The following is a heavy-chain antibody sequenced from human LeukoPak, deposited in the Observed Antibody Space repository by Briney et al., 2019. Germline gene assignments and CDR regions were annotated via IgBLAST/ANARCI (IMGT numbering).Heavy chain of an antibody. CDR1: GGTFNTYA. Sequence: ASVTVSCKASGGTFNTYAINWVRQAPGQGLGWMGAIIPIFGTAHYGQKFQGRAAITADESTTTAYMDLSSLRSEDTAIYYCARSMVQLAVTDGFHIWGQGTTVTVSS. CDR3: ARSMVQLAVTDGFHI. J-gene: IGHJ3*02. CDR2: IIPIFGTA. D-gene: IGHD3-10*01. V-gene: IGHV1-69*13.